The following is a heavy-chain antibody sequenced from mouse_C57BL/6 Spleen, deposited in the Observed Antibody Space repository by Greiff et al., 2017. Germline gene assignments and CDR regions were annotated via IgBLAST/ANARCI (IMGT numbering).Heavy chain of an antibody. Sequence: EVMLVESEGGLVQPGSSMKLSCTASGFTFSDYYMAWVRQVPEKGLEWVANINYDGSSTYYLDSLKSRFIISRDNAKNILYLQMSSLKSEDTATYYCAREGPYDFGYFDVWGTGTTVTVSS. CDR3: AREGPYDFGYFDV. J-gene: IGHJ1*03. CDR1: GFTFSDYY. D-gene: IGHD2-4*01. V-gene: IGHV5-16*01. CDR2: INYDGSST.